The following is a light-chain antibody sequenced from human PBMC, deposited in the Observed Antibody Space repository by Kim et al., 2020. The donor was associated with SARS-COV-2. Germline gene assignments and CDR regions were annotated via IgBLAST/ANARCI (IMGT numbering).Light chain of an antibody. CDR3: QQCGNWPRT. CDR1: QSVRSY. Sequence: SLSPRERANPPSRASQSVRSYLAWDQQKPGQAPRLYIYDTSKRAPGIPARFSGSGSVTDFTLNISSLEPEDFAVYYWQQCGNWPRTFGQGTKLEI. J-gene: IGKJ2*01. V-gene: IGKV3-11*01. CDR2: DTS.